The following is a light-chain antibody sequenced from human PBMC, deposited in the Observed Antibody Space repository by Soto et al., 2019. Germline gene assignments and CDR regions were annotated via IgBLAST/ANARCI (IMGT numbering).Light chain of an antibody. CDR2: AAS. J-gene: IGKJ2*01. Sequence: IQMTQSPSSLSASEGDRVTITCRASQSVDAYLHWFQQKPGKPPKLLIYAASTLQSGVPSRFSGSGSETDFTLTISSLQPEDFATYYWQQSHSAPYTFGHGTKVEIK. CDR3: QQSHSAPYT. V-gene: IGKV1-39*01. CDR1: QSVDAY.